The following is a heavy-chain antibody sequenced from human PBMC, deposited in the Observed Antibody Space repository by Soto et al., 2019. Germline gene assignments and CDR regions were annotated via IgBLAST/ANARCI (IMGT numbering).Heavy chain of an antibody. V-gene: IGHV1-3*01. Sequence: GASVKVSCKASGYTFTSYGIHWVRQAPGQRLEWMGWINAANGDTKYLPKFQGRVTITRDTSASTAYMELSSLRSEDTAEYYCVRRHVSATGIDWFDPWGQGTLVTVSS. CDR3: VRRHVSATGIDWFDP. CDR1: GYTFTSYG. J-gene: IGHJ5*02. D-gene: IGHD6-13*01. CDR2: INAANGDT.